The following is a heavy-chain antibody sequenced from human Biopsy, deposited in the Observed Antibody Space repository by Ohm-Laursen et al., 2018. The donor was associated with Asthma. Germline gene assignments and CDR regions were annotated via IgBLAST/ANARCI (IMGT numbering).Heavy chain of an antibody. Sequence: LRLSCSASGFTFHNYVMHWVRQAPGRGLEWIGEIYYSGSTNYHPSLKGRVTISVAKSKNQFSLRLTSVTAADTAVYYCARAIGTGDWYFDVWGRGTLVTVSS. CDR1: GFTFHNYV. V-gene: IGHV4-4*02. CDR3: ARAIGTGDWYFDV. J-gene: IGHJ2*01. CDR2: IYYSGST. D-gene: IGHD1-1*01.